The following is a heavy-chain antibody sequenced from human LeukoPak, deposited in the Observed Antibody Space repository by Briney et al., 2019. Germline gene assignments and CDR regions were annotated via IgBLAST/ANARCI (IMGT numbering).Heavy chain of an antibody. D-gene: IGHD5-18*01. CDR3: AKLRGYIYGEVDS. CDR1: GFNFRSYA. CDR2: ISGPKDKT. Sequence: PGGSLRLSCAASGFNFRSYAMGWVRQAPGKGLEWVSGISGPKDKTYDADSVKGRFAISRGDPENTLYLQMTSLRAEDTAVYYCAKLRGYIYGEVDSWGQGTLVTVSS. V-gene: IGHV3-23*01. J-gene: IGHJ5*01.